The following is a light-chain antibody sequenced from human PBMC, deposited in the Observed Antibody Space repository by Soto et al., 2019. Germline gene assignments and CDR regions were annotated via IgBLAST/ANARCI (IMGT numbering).Light chain of an antibody. CDR1: SGHSGYI. CDR2: VERSGTY. Sequence: QSVLSQSSSASASLGSSVKLTCTLSSGHSGYIIAWHQQQPGMAPRFLMRVERSGTYNKGSGVPGRFSGSSSGADRYLTISNLQSEDEADYYCETWDTNTRVFGGGTKLTVL. J-gene: IGLJ2*01. CDR3: ETWDTNTRV. V-gene: IGLV4-60*03.